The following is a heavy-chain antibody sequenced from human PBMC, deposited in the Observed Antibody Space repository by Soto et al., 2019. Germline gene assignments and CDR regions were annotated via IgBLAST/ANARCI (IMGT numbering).Heavy chain of an antibody. V-gene: IGHV1-69*01. CDR1: GGSFGNSA. J-gene: IGHJ4*02. CDR2: FIPGYRTL. Sequence: QVLLVQSGAEVKKPGSSVKISCKASGGSFGNSAINWVRQTPGQGLEWLGGFIPGYRTLNYAQKFQGRVTITADESTGTAYMTLNSLASNDTAVYYCATGVIWIGYFTVDSWGQGTRVTVSS. D-gene: IGHD3-3*01. CDR3: ATGVIWIGYFTVDS.